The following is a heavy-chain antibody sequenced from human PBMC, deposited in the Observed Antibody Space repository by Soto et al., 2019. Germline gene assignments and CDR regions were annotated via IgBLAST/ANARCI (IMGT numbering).Heavy chain of an antibody. CDR3: ARFFADRSSFFDF. D-gene: IGHD6-13*01. CDR1: GGSISRGDYY. V-gene: IGHV4-30-4*01. CDR2: IYYSGST. J-gene: IGHJ5*01. Sequence: SETLSLTCTVSGGSISRGDYYWSWIRQPPGKGLEWIGYIYYSGSTYYNPSLKSRVTISLDTSKNQFSLKLSSVTAADTAVYSFARFFADRSSFFDFWGQGTLVIVSS.